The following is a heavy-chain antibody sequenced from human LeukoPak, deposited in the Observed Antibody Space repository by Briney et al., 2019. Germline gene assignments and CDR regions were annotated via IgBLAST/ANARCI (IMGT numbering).Heavy chain of an antibody. J-gene: IGHJ3*02. CDR3: ARPSGSYYYDAFDI. V-gene: IGHV3-7*01. Sequence: GGSLRLSCAASGFTFSSYWMSWVRQAPGKGLEWVANIKQDGSEKYYVDSVKGRFTISRDNAKKTLYLQMNSLRAEDTAVYYCARPSGSYYYDAFDIWGQGTMVTVSS. CDR1: GFTFSSYW. D-gene: IGHD3-10*01. CDR2: IKQDGSEK.